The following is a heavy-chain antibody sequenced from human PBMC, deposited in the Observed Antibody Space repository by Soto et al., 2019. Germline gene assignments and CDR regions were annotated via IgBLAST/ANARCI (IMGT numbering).Heavy chain of an antibody. D-gene: IGHD3-3*01. J-gene: IGHJ5*02. Sequence: SETLSLTCAVSGGSISSYYWSWIRQPPGKGLEWIGYIYYSGSTNYNPSLKSRVTISVDTSKNQFSLKLSSVTAADTAVYYCARVIIADFWSGYSNWFDPWGQGTLVTVSS. CDR2: IYYSGST. CDR3: ARVIIADFWSGYSNWFDP. CDR1: GGSISSYY. V-gene: IGHV4-59*01.